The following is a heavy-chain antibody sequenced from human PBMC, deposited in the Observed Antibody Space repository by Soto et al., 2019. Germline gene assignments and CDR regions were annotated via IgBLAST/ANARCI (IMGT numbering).Heavy chain of an antibody. Sequence: EVQLVESGGGLVQPGGSLRLSCSASGFTFSSCAMHWVRQAAGRGLEYVSGISSNGGSTYYADSVKDRFTISRDNSKNTLFLQVNSLTGEDTAVYYCVKDRRTTGRAMDVWGQGTTVTVSS. CDR3: VKDRRTTGRAMDV. CDR1: GFTFSSCA. J-gene: IGHJ6*02. V-gene: IGHV3-64D*06. CDR2: ISSNGGST. D-gene: IGHD1-7*01.